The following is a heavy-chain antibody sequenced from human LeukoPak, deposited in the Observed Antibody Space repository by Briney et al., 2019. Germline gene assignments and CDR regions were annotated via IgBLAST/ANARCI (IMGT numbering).Heavy chain of an antibody. Sequence: GGSLRLSCAASGFSFSSYWMHWLRQDPRKGLVWVSRISTDGSSRSYADSVKGRFTISRDNGTNTLYLQMNSLRAEDTAVYYCASYLTSIPSGMDVWGQGATVTVSS. V-gene: IGHV3-74*01. CDR1: GFSFSSYW. J-gene: IGHJ6*02. D-gene: IGHD2/OR15-2a*01. CDR3: ASYLTSIPSGMDV. CDR2: ISTDGSSR.